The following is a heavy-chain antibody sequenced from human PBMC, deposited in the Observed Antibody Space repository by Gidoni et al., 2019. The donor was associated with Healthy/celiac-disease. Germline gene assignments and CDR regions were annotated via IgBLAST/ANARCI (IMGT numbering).Heavy chain of an antibody. J-gene: IGHJ4*02. CDR1: GFTFSSYG. D-gene: IGHD3-10*01. V-gene: IGHV3-30*02. CDR2: IRYDGSNK. CDR3: AKVSRYGSGSCDY. Sequence: QVQLVESGGGVVQPGGSLRLSCAASGFTFSSYGMHWVRQAPGKGLEWVAFIRYDGSNKYYADSVKGRFTISRDNSKNTLYLQMNSLRAEDTAVYYCAKVSRYGSGSCDYWGQGTLVTVSS.